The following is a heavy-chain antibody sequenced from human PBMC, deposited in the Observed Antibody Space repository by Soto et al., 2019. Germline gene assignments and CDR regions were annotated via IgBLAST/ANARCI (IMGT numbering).Heavy chain of an antibody. CDR2: IYSGGST. J-gene: IGHJ4*02. Sequence: EVQLVESGGGLVQPGGSLRLSCAASGFTVSSNYMSWVRQAPGKGLEWVSVIYSGGSTYYADSVKGRFTISRDNSKNTLYLQMNSLRAEDTAVYYCARIWRGDTIDYWGQGTLGTVSS. V-gene: IGHV3-66*01. CDR3: ARIWRGDTIDY. D-gene: IGHD2-21*02. CDR1: GFTVSSNY.